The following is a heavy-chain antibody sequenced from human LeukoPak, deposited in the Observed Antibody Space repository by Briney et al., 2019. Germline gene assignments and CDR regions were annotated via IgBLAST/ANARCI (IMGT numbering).Heavy chain of an antibody. D-gene: IGHD3-10*01. CDR3: ARDRLYYGSGSPRNAFDY. J-gene: IGHJ4*02. V-gene: IGHV3-30-3*01. Sequence: GGSLRLSCAASEFTFSTYAIHWVRQAPGQGLEWVAVISYDRSNKYYADSVKGRFTISRDNSKNTLYLQMNSLRAEDTAVYYCARDRLYYGSGSPRNAFDYWGQGTLVTVSS. CDR2: ISYDRSNK. CDR1: EFTFSTYA.